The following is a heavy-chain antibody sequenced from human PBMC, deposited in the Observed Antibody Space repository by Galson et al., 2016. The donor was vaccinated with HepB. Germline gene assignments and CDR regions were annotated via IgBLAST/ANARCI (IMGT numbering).Heavy chain of an antibody. J-gene: IGHJ3*02. Sequence: SLRLSCAASGFTFSSYWMHWVRQAPGKGLVWVSGINSDGTSTTYADSVKSRFTISRDNAKNTLYLQMNSLRAEDTAVYYCARESPTTAGAFDIWGQGTMVTVSS. V-gene: IGHV3-74*01. D-gene: IGHD4-17*01. CDR3: ARESPTTAGAFDI. CDR2: INSDGTST. CDR1: GFTFSSYW.